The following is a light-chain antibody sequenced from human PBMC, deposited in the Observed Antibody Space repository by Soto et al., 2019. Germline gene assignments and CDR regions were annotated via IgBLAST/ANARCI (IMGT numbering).Light chain of an antibody. CDR2: WAS. Sequence: DLVMPHSPYSLAVSLRERVTINCSPSRSVLFTSNDKSFVAWYQQKSGQSPGLLINWASTREPGVPDRFSGGGSGTDFTLNINNLKAEDVATDYCQQFFYFPTFGQGTKVDIK. CDR3: QQFFYFPT. V-gene: IGKV4-1*01. J-gene: IGKJ1*01. CDR1: RSVLFTSNDKSF.